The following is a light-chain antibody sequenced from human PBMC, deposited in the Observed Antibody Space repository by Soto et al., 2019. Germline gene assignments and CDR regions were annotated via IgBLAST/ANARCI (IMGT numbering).Light chain of an antibody. J-gene: IGKJ1*01. V-gene: IGKV1-39*01. CDR1: QSISRY. CDR2: AAS. Sequence: LSASIGETVTVTCRASQSISRYLNWYQQKPGKAPTLLISAASSLERGVPLRFSGGGSGTEFTLTISSLQPEDFATYYCQQNYRNTPWTFGQGTKVDIK. CDR3: QQNYRNTPWT.